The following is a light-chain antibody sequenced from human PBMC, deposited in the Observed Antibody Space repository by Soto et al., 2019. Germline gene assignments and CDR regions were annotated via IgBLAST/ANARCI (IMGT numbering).Light chain of an antibody. V-gene: IGKV1-5*01. CDR1: QSISSW. Sequence: DIQMTQSPSTLSASVGDRVTITCRASQSISSWLAWYQQKPGKAPKLLIYDASSLESAVPSRFSGSGSGTEFTLTISSLQPDDFATYYCQQYNSYPMYTFGQGTKLEIK. CDR2: DAS. J-gene: IGKJ2*01. CDR3: QQYNSYPMYT.